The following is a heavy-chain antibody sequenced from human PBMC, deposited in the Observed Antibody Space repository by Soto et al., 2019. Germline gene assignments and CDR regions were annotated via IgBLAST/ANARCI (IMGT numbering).Heavy chain of an antibody. CDR1: GYTFTTYA. Sequence: QVQLVQSGAEVKKPGASVKVSCKASGYTFTTYAIHWVRQAPGQRPEWMGWINADNGHTRYSQKLQGRVTITRDTSATTAYMALSSLRSDDTAVYYCATDPQYYDTTGYCLDNWGQVTLVTVSS. CDR2: INADNGHT. D-gene: IGHD3-22*01. V-gene: IGHV1-3*01. J-gene: IGHJ4*02. CDR3: ATDPQYYDTTGYCLDN.